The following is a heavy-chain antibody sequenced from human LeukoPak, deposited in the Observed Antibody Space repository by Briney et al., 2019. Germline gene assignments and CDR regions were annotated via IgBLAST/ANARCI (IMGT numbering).Heavy chain of an antibody. Sequence: GGSLRLSCAASGFTFNDYGMSWVRQAPGKGLEWVSGINWNGGRTGYADSMKGRFIISRDNAKNSLYLQVNSLRAEDTAVYYCAGEMATTSLDAFDYWGQGTLVTVSS. J-gene: IGHJ4*02. D-gene: IGHD5-24*01. CDR2: INWNGGRT. CDR3: AGEMATTSLDAFDY. CDR1: GFTFNDYG. V-gene: IGHV3-20*04.